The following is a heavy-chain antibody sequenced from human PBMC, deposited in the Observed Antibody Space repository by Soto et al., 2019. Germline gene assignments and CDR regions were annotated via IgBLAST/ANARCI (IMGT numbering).Heavy chain of an antibody. Sequence: ASVKVSCKASGYTFTSYGISWVRQAPGQGLEWMGWISAYNGNTNYAQKPQGRVTMTTDTSTSTAYMELRSLRSDDTAVYYCATRWSERWLQFAAPSHYGMDVWGQGTTVTVSS. D-gene: IGHD5-12*01. CDR1: GYTFTSYG. CDR2: ISAYNGNT. CDR3: ATRWSERWLQFAAPSHYGMDV. J-gene: IGHJ6*02. V-gene: IGHV1-18*04.